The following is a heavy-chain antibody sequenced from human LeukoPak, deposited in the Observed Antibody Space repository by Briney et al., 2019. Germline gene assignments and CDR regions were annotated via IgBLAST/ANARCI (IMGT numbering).Heavy chain of an antibody. CDR1: GFSFSNSN. CDR3: ARDHGYAFDY. V-gene: IGHV3-48*02. CDR2: INSISGGI. D-gene: IGHD5-12*01. J-gene: IGHJ4*02. Sequence: GGSLRLSCTASGFSFSNSNMNWVRQAPGKGLERVSYINSISGGIWYADSAKGRFTISRDDAKNSLYLQMNSLRDEDTAVYYCARDHGYAFDYWGQGTLVTVSS.